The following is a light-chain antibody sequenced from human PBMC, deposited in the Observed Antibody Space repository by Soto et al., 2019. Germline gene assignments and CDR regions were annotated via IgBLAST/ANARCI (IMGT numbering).Light chain of an antibody. Sequence: QSALTQPASVFGSPGQSITISCTGSSSDVGGYDYVSWYQQHPVKAPKLMIYEVSNRPSGVSNRFSGSKSGNTASLTISGLQAEDEADYYCCSYTGSLTLLFGGGTKLSVL. CDR3: CSYTGSLTLL. CDR2: EVS. CDR1: SSDVGGYDY. V-gene: IGLV2-14*01. J-gene: IGLJ2*01.